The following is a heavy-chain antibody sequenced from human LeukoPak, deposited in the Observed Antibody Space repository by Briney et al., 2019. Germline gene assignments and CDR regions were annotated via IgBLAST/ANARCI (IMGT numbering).Heavy chain of an antibody. CDR2: IIPIFGTA. D-gene: IGHD6-13*01. V-gene: IGHV1-69*06. Sequence: SVKVSCKASGGTFSSDAISWVRQAPGQGLEWMGRIIPIFGTANYAQKFQGRVTITADKSTSTAYMELSSLRSEDTAVYYCARGKERVVWQQRYYYYGMDVWGKGTTVTVSS. J-gene: IGHJ6*04. CDR1: GGTFSSDA. CDR3: ARGKERVVWQQRYYYYGMDV.